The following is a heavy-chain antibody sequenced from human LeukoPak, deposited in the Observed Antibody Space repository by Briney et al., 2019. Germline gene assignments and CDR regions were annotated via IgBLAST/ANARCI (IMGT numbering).Heavy chain of an antibody. V-gene: IGHV1-2*02. Sequence: GASVKVSCKASGYTFTGYYTHWVRQAPGQGLEWMGWINPNSGGTNYAQKFQGRVTITRGTSISTAYMELSRLRSDDTAVYYCTGIAVAGPLSSDYWGQGTLVTVSS. J-gene: IGHJ4*02. D-gene: IGHD6-19*01. CDR3: TGIAVAGPLSSDY. CDR2: INPNSGGT. CDR1: GYTFTGYY.